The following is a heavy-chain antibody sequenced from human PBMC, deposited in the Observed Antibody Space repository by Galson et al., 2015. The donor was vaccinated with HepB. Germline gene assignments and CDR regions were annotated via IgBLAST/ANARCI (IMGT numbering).Heavy chain of an antibody. CDR3: ARKIASPDYDYYGLDV. CDR1: EFTFGDYA. J-gene: IGHJ6*02. V-gene: IGHV3-49*03. Sequence: SLRLSCATFEFTFGDYAMSWFRQAPGKGLEWISFIRTKAYGGTTEYAASVKGKFIISRDDSESIAYLQMNSLTSDDTAVYYCARKIASPDYDYYGLDVWGQGTTVTVS. CDR2: IRTKAYGGTT. D-gene: IGHD4/OR15-4a*01.